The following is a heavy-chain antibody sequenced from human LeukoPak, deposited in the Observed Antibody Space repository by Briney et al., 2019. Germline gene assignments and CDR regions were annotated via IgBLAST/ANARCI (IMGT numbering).Heavy chain of an antibody. CDR2: ISSSSSYI. D-gene: IGHD6-19*01. CDR1: GFTFSSYS. CDR3: ARDRKRYSSGWEANDY. Sequence: GSLRLSCAASGFTFSSYSMNWVRQAPGKGLEWGSSISSSSSYIYYADSVKGRFTISRDNAKNSLYLQMNSLRAEDTAVYYCARDRKRYSSGWEANDYWGQGTLVTVSS. V-gene: IGHV3-21*01. J-gene: IGHJ4*02.